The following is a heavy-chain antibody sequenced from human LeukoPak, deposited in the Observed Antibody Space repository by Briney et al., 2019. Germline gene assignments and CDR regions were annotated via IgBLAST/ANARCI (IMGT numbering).Heavy chain of an antibody. CDR1: GFTVSSNY. J-gene: IGHJ4*02. CDR3: ASGGHYSNYGY. Sequence: GGSLRLSCAASGFTVSSNYMGWVRQAPGKGLEWVSVIYSGGSTSYADSVKGRFTISRDNSKNTLYLQMNSLRAEDTAVYYCASGGHYSNYGYWGQGTLVTVSS. D-gene: IGHD4-11*01. CDR2: IYSGGST. V-gene: IGHV3-53*01.